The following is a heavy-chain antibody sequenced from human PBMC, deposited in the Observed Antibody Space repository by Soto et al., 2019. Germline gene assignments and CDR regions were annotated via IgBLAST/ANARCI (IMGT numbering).Heavy chain of an antibody. CDR2: INPNSGGT. J-gene: IGHJ5*02. V-gene: IGHV1-2*02. CDR1: GYTFTGYY. Sequence: ASVKVSCKASGYTFTGYYMHWVRQAPGQGLEWMGWINPNSGGTNYAQKFQGRVTMARDTSISTAYMELSRLRSDDTAVYYCARGRRYCSGGSCLISWFDPWGQGTLVTVSS. CDR3: ARGRRYCSGGSCLISWFDP. D-gene: IGHD2-15*01.